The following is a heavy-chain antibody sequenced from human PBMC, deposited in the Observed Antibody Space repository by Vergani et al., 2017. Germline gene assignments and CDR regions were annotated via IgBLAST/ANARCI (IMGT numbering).Heavy chain of an antibody. J-gene: IGHJ6*03. CDR1: GYTFTSYG. Sequence: QVQLVQSGAEVKKPGASVKVSCKASGYTFTSYGISWVRQAPGQGLEWMGWISAYNGNTNYAQKLQGRVTMTTDTSTSAAYMELRSLRSDDTAVYYCAREDLLSEYSGYDSGGYYYYYMDVWGKGTTVTVSS. CDR3: AREDLLSEYSGYDSGGYYYYYMDV. D-gene: IGHD5-12*01. CDR2: ISAYNGNT. V-gene: IGHV1-18*01.